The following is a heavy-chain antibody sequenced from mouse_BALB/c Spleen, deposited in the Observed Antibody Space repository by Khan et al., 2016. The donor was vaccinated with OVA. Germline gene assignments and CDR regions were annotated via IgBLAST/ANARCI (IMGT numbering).Heavy chain of an antibody. J-gene: IGHJ3*01. Sequence: EVQLQQSGTVLARPGASVKMSCKASGYTFTSYWMHWVKQRPGQGLEWIGDIYPGNTDTNYNQKFKGKAKLTAVTSTSTAYMELSSLTNEDYAVYDCTRRNWDVAWFAYWGQGTLVTVSA. D-gene: IGHD4-1*01. CDR3: TRRNWDVAWFAY. CDR2: IYPGNTDT. CDR1: GYTFTSYW. V-gene: IGHV1-5*01.